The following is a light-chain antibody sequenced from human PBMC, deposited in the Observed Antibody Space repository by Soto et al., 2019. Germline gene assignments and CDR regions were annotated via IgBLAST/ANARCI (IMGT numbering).Light chain of an antibody. Sequence: QSALTQPASVSGSPGQSITISCTGTSSDVGSYNLVSWYQLHPGKGPKLIIYEGIKRPSGLSNRFSGSQSGNTASLTVSGLQAEDEGQYYCCSYAGNTTWVFGGGTKLTVL. CDR3: CSYAGNTTWV. J-gene: IGLJ3*02. CDR2: EGI. CDR1: SSDVGSYNL. V-gene: IGLV2-23*01.